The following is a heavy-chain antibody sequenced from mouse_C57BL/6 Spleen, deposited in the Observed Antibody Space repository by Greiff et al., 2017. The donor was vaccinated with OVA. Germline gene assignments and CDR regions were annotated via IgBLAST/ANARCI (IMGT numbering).Heavy chain of an antibody. CDR3: TRDFITTAYYAMDY. V-gene: IGHV5-9-1*02. Sequence: EVKLVESGEGLVKPGGSLKLSCAASGFTFSSYAMSWVRQTPETRLEWVAYISSGGDYIYYADTVKGRLTISRDTARNTLYLQMSSLKSKDTAMYYCTRDFITTAYYAMDYWGQGTSVTVSS. CDR2: ISSGGDYI. J-gene: IGHJ4*01. CDR1: GFTFSSYA. D-gene: IGHD1-1*01.